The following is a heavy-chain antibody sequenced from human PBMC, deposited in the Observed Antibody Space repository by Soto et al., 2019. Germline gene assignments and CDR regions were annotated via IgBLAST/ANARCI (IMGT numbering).Heavy chain of an antibody. CDR1: GYTFTSYA. Sequence: GASVKVSCKASGYTFTSYAMHWVRQAPGQRLEWTGWINAGNGNTKYSQKFQGRVTITRDTSASTAYMELSSLRSEDTAVYYCARDVFGRFLEWLEHQSGIDPWGQGTLVTVSS. CDR2: INAGNGNT. V-gene: IGHV1-3*01. J-gene: IGHJ5*02. CDR3: ARDVFGRFLEWLEHQSGIDP. D-gene: IGHD3-3*01.